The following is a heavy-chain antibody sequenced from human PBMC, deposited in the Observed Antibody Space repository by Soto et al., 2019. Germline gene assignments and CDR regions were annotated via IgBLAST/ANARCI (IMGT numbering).Heavy chain of an antibody. D-gene: IGHD1-26*01. CDR1: GGTFSSYA. CDR2: IISIFGTA. Sequence: SVKVSCKASGGTFSSYAISWVRQAHGQGLEWMGGIISIFGTANYAQKFQGRVTFTADESTSTAYMEQSSLRSEDSAVYYCARSVGAALSDYWGQGTLVTVSS. V-gene: IGHV1-69*13. CDR3: ARSVGAALSDY. J-gene: IGHJ4*02.